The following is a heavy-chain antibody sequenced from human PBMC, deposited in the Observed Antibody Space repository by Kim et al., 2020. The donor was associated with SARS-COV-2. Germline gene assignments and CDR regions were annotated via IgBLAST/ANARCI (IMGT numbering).Heavy chain of an antibody. CDR3: ARLGFGELLGYFDY. D-gene: IGHD3-10*01. J-gene: IGHJ4*02. V-gene: IGHV3-48*03. Sequence: ADPVKGRFTISRDNAKNSLYMQMNSLRAEDTAVYYCARLGFGELLGYFDYWGQGTLVTVSS.